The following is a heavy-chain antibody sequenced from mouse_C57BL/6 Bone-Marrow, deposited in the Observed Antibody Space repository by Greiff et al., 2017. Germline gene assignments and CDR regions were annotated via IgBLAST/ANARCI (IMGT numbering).Heavy chain of an antibody. CDR3: ARYSVDLWFAY. CDR2: IDPSDSYT. D-gene: IGHD6-1*01. V-gene: IGHV1-59*01. CDR1: GYTFTSYW. J-gene: IGHJ3*01. Sequence: QVQLQQPGAELVRPGPSVKLSCKASGYTFTSYWMHWVKQRPGQGLEWIGVIDPSDSYTNYNQKFKGKATLTVDTSSSTAYMQLSSLTSEDSAVYYCARYSVDLWFAYWGQGTLVTVSA.